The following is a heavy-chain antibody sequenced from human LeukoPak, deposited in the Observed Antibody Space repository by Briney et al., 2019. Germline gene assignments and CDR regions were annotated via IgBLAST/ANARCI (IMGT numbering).Heavy chain of an antibody. V-gene: IGHV5-51*01. J-gene: IGHJ5*02. Sequence: GASLKISCKASGSRFTSYRIGWVRRMPGKGLEWMGLIYPGDSDTRYSPSFQGQVTISADKSISTAYLQWSSLKASDTAMYYCARQKDGDNTRSWFDPWGQGTLVTVSS. CDR1: GSRFTSYR. CDR3: ARQKDGDNTRSWFDP. D-gene: IGHD4-17*01. CDR2: IYPGDSDT.